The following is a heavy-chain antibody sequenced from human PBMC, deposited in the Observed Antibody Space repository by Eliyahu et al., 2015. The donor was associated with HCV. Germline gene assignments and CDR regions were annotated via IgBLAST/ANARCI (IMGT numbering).Heavy chain of an antibody. CDR3: ATGSYHGVVTRFDY. V-gene: IGHV4-4*07. Sequence: QVQLQESGPGLVKPSETLSLKCSVSGAYIGNYYWSWIRQPAGKGLEWIGRLYDSVSQRYNPSLNNRVTMTLDTSKSQIHLRLNSVTAADTAVYYCATGSYHGVVTRFDYWGHGILVTVSP. J-gene: IGHJ4*01. D-gene: IGHD2-21*02. CDR1: GAYIGNYY. CDR2: LYDSVSQ.